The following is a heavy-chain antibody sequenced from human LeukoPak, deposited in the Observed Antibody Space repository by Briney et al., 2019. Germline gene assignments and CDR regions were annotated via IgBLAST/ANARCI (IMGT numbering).Heavy chain of an antibody. CDR3: ARGRLSLYCSSTSCYVWFDP. V-gene: IGHV4-34*01. CDR2: INHSGST. Sequence: SETLSLTCAVYGGSFSGYYWSWIRQPPGKGLEWIGEINHSGSTNYNPSLKSRVTISVDTSKNQFSLKLSSVTAAETAVYYCARGRLSLYCSSTSCYVWFDPWGQGTLVTVSS. D-gene: IGHD2-2*01. J-gene: IGHJ5*02. CDR1: GGSFSGYY.